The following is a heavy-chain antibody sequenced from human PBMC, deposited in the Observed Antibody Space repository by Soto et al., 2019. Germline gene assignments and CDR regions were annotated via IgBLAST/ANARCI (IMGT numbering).Heavy chain of an antibody. CDR2: TYYRSKWYN. CDR1: GDSVSSNSAA. J-gene: IGHJ6*02. D-gene: IGHD3-22*01. V-gene: IGHV6-1*01. CDR3: AREVSRWLFPSYHYYGMDV. Sequence: SQTLSLTCAISGDSVSSNSAAWNWIRQSPSRGLEWLGRTYYRSKWYNGYAVSVKSRITLNPDPSKNQFSLQLNSVTPEDTAVYYCAREVSRWLFPSYHYYGMDVWAQGTTVTVSS.